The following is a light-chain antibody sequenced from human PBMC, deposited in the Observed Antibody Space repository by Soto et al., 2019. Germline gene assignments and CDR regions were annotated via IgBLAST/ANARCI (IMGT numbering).Light chain of an antibody. J-gene: IGLJ1*01. V-gene: IGLV2-23*02. CDR1: SSDVGSYNL. Sequence: ALTQPASVSGSPGQSITISCTGTSSDVGSYNLVSWYQQHPGKAPKLMIYEVSKRPSGVSNRFSGSKSGNTASLTISGLQAEGEADYYCCSYAGSTPYVFGTGTKVTVL. CDR3: CSYAGSTPYV. CDR2: EVS.